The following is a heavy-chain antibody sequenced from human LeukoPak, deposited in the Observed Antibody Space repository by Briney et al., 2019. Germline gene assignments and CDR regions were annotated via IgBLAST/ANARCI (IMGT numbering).Heavy chain of an antibody. Sequence: SETLSLTCTVSGGSISSYYWSWIRQPPGKGLEWIGYIYYSGSTNYNPSLKSRVTISVDTPKNQFSLKLSSVTAADTAVYYCARDSSSWGQIDYWGQGTLVTVSS. V-gene: IGHV4-59*01. CDR3: ARDSSSWGQIDY. CDR1: GGSISSYY. J-gene: IGHJ4*02. D-gene: IGHD6-13*01. CDR2: IYYSGST.